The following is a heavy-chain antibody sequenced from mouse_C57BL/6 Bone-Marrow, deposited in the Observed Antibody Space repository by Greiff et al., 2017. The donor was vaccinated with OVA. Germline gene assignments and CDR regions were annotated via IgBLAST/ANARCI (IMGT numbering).Heavy chain of an antibody. D-gene: IGHD1-1*01. Sequence: VQVVESGAELVRPGTSVKMSCKASGYTFTNYWIGWAKQRPGHGLEWIGDIYPGGGYTNYNEKFKGKATLTADKSSSTAYMQFSSLTSEDSAIYYCARSRLLPFAYWGQGTLVTVSA. CDR3: ARSRLLPFAY. V-gene: IGHV1-63*01. CDR1: GYTFTNYW. CDR2: IYPGGGYT. J-gene: IGHJ3*01.